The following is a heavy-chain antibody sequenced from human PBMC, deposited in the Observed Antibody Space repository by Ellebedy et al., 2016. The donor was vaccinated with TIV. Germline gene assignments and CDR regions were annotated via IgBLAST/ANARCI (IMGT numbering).Heavy chain of an antibody. D-gene: IGHD3/OR15-3a*01. CDR3: ARRGPPSFDY. V-gene: IGHV1-46*01. Sequence: AASVKVSCKASGYTFIDYEVHWVRQAPGQGLEWLGIITPSSGSVIYAQKFQGRVTMTTNTSTSTVYMELRSLRSEDTAVYSCARRGPPSFDYWGQGTVVTVSS. CDR1: GYTFIDYE. CDR2: ITPSSGSV. J-gene: IGHJ4*02.